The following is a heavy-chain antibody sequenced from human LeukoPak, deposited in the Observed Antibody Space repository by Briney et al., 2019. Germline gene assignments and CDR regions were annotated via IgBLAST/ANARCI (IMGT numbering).Heavy chain of an antibody. Sequence: PWETLSLPCTVSGGSISRYYWSWIRQPAGKGLEWIGRIYTSGSTNYNPSLKSRVTMSVDTSKNQFSLKLSSVTAADTAVYYCARGDFYYDSSGYYRNWFDPWGQGTLVTVSS. D-gene: IGHD3-22*01. CDR2: IYTSGST. CDR3: ARGDFYYDSSGYYRNWFDP. V-gene: IGHV4-4*07. CDR1: GGSISRYY. J-gene: IGHJ5*02.